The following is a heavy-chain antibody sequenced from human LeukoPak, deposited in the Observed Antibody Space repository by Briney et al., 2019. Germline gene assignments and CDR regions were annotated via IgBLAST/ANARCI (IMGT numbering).Heavy chain of an antibody. CDR2: INHSGST. V-gene: IGHV4-34*01. J-gene: IGHJ5*02. D-gene: IGHD2-2*01. Sequence: SETLSLTCDVYGGSFSGYYWSWIRQPPGKGLEWIGEINHSGSTNYNPSLKSRVTISVDTSKNQFSLKLSSVTAADTAVYYCARIAGYCSSTSCPWGQGTLVTVSS. CDR3: ARIAGYCSSTSCP. CDR1: GGSFSGYY.